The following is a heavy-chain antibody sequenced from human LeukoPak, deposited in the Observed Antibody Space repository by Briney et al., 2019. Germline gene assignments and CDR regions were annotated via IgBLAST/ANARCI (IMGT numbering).Heavy chain of an antibody. V-gene: IGHV4-59*01. J-gene: IGHJ4*02. CDR1: GGSISSYY. Sequence: PSETLSLTCTVSGGSISSYYWSWIRQPPGKGPEWIGYIYYSGSTNYNPSLKSRVTISVDTSKNQFSLKLSSVTAADTAVYYCARSLAWELVDFDYWGQGTLVTVSS. CDR3: ARSLAWELVDFDY. CDR2: IYYSGST. D-gene: IGHD1-26*01.